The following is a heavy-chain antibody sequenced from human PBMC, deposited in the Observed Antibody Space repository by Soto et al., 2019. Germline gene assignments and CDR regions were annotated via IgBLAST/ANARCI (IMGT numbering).Heavy chain of an antibody. J-gene: IGHJ6*02. Sequence: QVQLRESGPGLVMPSQTLSLTCTVSGDSISSGNKYWSWIRQPPGKGLEWIGYIFSIVTTYYNPSLKSRLTMSLDASQNQFSLKLNSLTDADTAVYFCARVPAPFDYYYAMDVWGQGTTVTVSS. D-gene: IGHD3-16*01. CDR1: GDSISSGNKY. CDR3: ARVPAPFDYYYAMDV. V-gene: IGHV4-30-4*01. CDR2: IFSIVTT.